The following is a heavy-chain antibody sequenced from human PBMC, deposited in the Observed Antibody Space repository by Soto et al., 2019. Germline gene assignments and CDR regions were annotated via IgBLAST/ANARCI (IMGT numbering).Heavy chain of an antibody. Sequence: GASVKVSCKASGGTFSSYAISWVRQAPGQGLEWMGGIIPIFGTANYAQKFQGRVTITADESTSTAYMELSSLRSEDTAVYYCARDDYCDSRGSFGCWGRGTLVTVSS. V-gene: IGHV1-69*13. CDR2: IIPIFGTA. J-gene: IGHJ4*02. CDR3: ARDDYCDSRGSFGC. D-gene: IGHD3-22*01. CDR1: GGTFSSYA.